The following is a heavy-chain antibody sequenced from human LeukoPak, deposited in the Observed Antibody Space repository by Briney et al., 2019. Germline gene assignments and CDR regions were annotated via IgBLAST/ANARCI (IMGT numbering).Heavy chain of an antibody. Sequence: SETLSLTCAVYGGSFSGYYWSWIRQPPGKGLEWIGEINHSGSTNYNPSLKSRVTISVDTSKNQFSLKLSSVTAADTAVYYCARHGDYYGSGSRYWDQGTLVTVSS. CDR2: INHSGST. D-gene: IGHD3-10*01. CDR3: ARHGDYYGSGSRY. CDR1: GGSFSGYY. J-gene: IGHJ4*02. V-gene: IGHV4-34*01.